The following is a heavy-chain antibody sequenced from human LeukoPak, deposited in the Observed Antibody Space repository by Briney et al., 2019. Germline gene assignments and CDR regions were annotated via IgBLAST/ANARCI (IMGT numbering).Heavy chain of an antibody. V-gene: IGHV1-18*01. CDR2: ISAYNGNT. J-gene: IGHJ4*02. CDR3: ARVSMRDYPSY. Sequence: ASVKVSCKASGYTFTSYGISWVRQAPGQGLEWMGWISAYNGNTNYAQKLQGRVTMTTDTSTSTAYRELRSLRSDDTAMYYCARVSMRDYPSYWGQGTLVTVSS. D-gene: IGHD4-17*01. CDR1: GYTFTSYG.